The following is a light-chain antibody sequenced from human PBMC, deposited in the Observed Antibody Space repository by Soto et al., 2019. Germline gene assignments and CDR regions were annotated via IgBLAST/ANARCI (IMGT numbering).Light chain of an antibody. J-gene: IGKJ1*01. CDR2: GAS. Sequence: EIVMTQSPATLSVSPGERATLSCRASQSVRSSLAWYQQRPGQAPRLLIYGASTRASGIPARFSGSGSGTEFTLTISSLQSEDFAVYYCLQYDSYPWTFGQGTKVEIK. CDR3: LQYDSYPWT. V-gene: IGKV3-15*01. CDR1: QSVRSS.